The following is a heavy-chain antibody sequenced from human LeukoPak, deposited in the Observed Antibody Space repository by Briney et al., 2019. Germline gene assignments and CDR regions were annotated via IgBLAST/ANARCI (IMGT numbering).Heavy chain of an antibody. D-gene: IGHD1-7*01. V-gene: IGHV3-30*03. CDR2: IAYDGSKQ. CDR1: GLTLSDYH. CDR3: ARNSYNWNYLDYYYMDV. Sequence: GGSLRLSCTASGLTLSDYHVHWIRQAPGKGLEWLAVIAYDGSKQYYGDPLKGRFTISRDNVKETLYLEMNSLRIEDTAIYYCARNSYNWNYLDYYYMDVWGKGTTVTVSS. J-gene: IGHJ6*03.